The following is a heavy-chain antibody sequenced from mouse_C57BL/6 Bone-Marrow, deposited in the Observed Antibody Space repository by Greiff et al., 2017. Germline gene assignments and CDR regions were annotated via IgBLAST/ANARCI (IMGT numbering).Heavy chain of an antibody. Sequence: QVQLQQPGAELVKPGASVKMSCKASGYTFTSYWITWVKQRPGQGLEWIGDLYPGSGSTNYNEKFKSKATLTVDTSSSTAYMQLSSLTSEDSAVYYCAREGRNMITTGYYAMDYCGQGTSVTVSS. V-gene: IGHV1-55*01. CDR3: AREGRNMITTGYYAMDY. CDR2: LYPGSGST. CDR1: GYTFTSYW. J-gene: IGHJ4*01. D-gene: IGHD2-4*01.